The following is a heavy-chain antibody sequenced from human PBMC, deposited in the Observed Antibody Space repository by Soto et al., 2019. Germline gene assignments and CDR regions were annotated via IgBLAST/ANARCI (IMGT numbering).Heavy chain of an antibody. V-gene: IGHV4-39*01. D-gene: IGHD6-19*01. CDR2: IYYSGST. CDR3: AGIAVAGHEFDY. CDR1: GGSISSSSYY. Sequence: QLQLQESGPGLVKPSETLSLTCTVSGGSISSSSYYWGWIRQPPGKGLEWIGSIYYSGSTYYNQSLKSRVTIYVDTSKNQFSLKLSSVTAADTAVYYCAGIAVAGHEFDYWGQGTLVTVSS. J-gene: IGHJ4*02.